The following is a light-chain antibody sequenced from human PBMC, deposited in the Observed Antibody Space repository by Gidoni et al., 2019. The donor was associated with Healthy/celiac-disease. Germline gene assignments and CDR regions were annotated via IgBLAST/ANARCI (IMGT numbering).Light chain of an antibody. V-gene: IGKV2-28*01. J-gene: IGKJ1*01. CDR1: QSLLHSNGYNY. CDR3: MQALQTPPT. Sequence: IVMTQSPLSLPVTPGEPASISCRPSQSLLHSNGYNYLDWYLQKPGQSPQLLIYLGSNRASGVPDRFSGGGSGTDFTLKISRVEAEDVGVYYCMQALQTPPTFGQGTKVEIK. CDR2: LGS.